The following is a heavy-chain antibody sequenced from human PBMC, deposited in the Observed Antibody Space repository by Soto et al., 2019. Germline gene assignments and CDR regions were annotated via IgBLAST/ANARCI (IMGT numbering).Heavy chain of an antibody. CDR3: VRSGYCPDGVGSFGDFDY. D-gene: IGHD2-8*01. Sequence: QVQLVQSGAEVKKPGASVKVSCKASGYTFSSYDINWVRQATGQGLEWMGWMKPTSGNTGYAQKFQGRVTMTRETTLTTAYLELSSLRSEDTAGYYCVRSGYCPDGVGSFGDFDYWGQGPLVTVSS. J-gene: IGHJ4*02. CDR1: GYTFSSYD. V-gene: IGHV1-8*01. CDR2: MKPTSGNT.